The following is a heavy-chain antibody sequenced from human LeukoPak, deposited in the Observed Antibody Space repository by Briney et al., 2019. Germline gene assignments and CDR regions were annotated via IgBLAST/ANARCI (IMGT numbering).Heavy chain of an antibody. D-gene: IGHD6-13*01. J-gene: IGHJ6*02. CDR1: GFTFSGSA. Sequence: GGSLRLSCAASGFTFSGSAMHWVRQAPGKGLEWVAVISYDGSNKYYADSVKGRFTISRDNSKNTLYLQMNSLRAEDTAVYYCAKDRRRYSSSYYYGMDVWGQGTTVTVSS. V-gene: IGHV3-30*04. CDR2: ISYDGSNK. CDR3: AKDRRRYSSSYYYGMDV.